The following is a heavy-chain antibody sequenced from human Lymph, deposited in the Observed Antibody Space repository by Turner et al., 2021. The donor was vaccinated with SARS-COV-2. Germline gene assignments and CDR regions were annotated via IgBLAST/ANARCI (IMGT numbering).Heavy chain of an antibody. CDR3: VRDWGGGVY. D-gene: IGHD3-16*01. CDR1: GFPFSNYA. Sequence: EVQLVGSGGGLVQPGGSLRLSCSAPGFPFSNYAMHWIRQAPGKGLEYVSAISTNALSTYYADSVKGRFTIYRDNSKQTLYLKMGSLGPEDTAVYYCVRDWGGGVYWGQGTLVTVSS. V-gene: IGHV3-64D*06. J-gene: IGHJ4*02. CDR2: ISTNALST.